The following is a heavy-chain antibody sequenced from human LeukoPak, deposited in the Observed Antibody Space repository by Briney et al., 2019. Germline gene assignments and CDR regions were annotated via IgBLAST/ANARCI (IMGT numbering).Heavy chain of an antibody. J-gene: IGHJ5*02. CDR1: GFAFSDYW. Sequence: GGSPRLSCAASGFAFSDYWMTWVRQAPGKGLEWVATMRQDGNDKYYVDSVKGRFTISRDNAKNSLYLQMNSLRVEDTAVYYCARDAYNCASDQWGQGTLVIVSS. CDR2: MRQDGNDK. D-gene: IGHD1-1*01. V-gene: IGHV3-7*01. CDR3: ARDAYNCASDQ.